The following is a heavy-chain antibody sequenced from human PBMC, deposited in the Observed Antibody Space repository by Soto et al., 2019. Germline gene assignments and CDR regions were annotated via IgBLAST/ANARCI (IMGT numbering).Heavy chain of an antibody. D-gene: IGHD6-19*01. CDR1: GFTFSSYS. CDR3: ARATAEAGTRYYFDY. Sequence: EVQLVESGGGLVKPGGSLRLSCAASGFTFSSYSMNWVRQAPGKGLEWVSSISSSSSYIYYADSVKGRFTISRDNAKNSLYLQMNSLRAEDTAAYYCARATAEAGTRYYFDYWGQGTLVTVSS. V-gene: IGHV3-21*01. J-gene: IGHJ4*02. CDR2: ISSSSSYI.